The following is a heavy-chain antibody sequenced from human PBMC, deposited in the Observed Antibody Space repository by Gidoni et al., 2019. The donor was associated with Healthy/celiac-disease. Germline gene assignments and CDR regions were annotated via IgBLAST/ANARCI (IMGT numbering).Heavy chain of an antibody. V-gene: IGHV1-46*01. CDR1: GHPFPRYD. J-gene: IGHJ5*02. Sequence: QMQLGRSGAGEKQPRASDKVPCNASGHPFPRYDRHCGRQSPGQGLEWMGIIHPSGASTSYAQKFQDRVTMTRDTSTRTVYMEMSSLRADETAVYYCARDGPDIVVVPAAIREHWFDPWGPGTLVTVSS. CDR2: IHPSGAST. CDR3: ARDGPDIVVVPAAIREHWFDP. D-gene: IGHD2-2*02.